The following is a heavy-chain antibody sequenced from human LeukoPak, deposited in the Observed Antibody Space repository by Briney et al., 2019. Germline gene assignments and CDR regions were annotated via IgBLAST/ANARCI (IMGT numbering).Heavy chain of an antibody. CDR1: GFTFSSYG. D-gene: IGHD6-19*01. J-gene: IGHJ4*02. V-gene: IGHV3-21*01. CDR3: ARSGGSGWYSDY. Sequence: GGSLRLSCAASGFTFSSYGMNWVRQAPGKGLEWVSSISSSSGFIFYADSVKGRFTISRDNAKSSLYLRMNSLRAEDTAVYYCARSGGSGWYSDYWGQGTLVTVSS. CDR2: ISSSSGFI.